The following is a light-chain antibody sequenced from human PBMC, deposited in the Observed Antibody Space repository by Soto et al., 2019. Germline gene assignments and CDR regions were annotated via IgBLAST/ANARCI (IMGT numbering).Light chain of an antibody. CDR3: QQANSFPLT. V-gene: IGKV1-39*01. J-gene: IGKJ4*01. CDR1: QSISSY. CDR2: AAS. Sequence: DIQMTQSPFSLSASVGDRVTITCRASQSISSYLNWYQQKPGKAPKLLIYAASSLQSGVPSRFSGSGSGTDFTLTISSLQPEAFVTYYCQQANSFPLTFGGGTKVDIK.